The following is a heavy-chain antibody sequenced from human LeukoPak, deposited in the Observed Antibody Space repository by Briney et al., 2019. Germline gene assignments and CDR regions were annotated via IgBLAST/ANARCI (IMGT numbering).Heavy chain of an antibody. D-gene: IGHD1-26*01. Sequence: GGSLRLSCAASRFTFSNYWMHWVRHAPGKGLMWVSRINPDGSTTNYADSVMGRFTIFRDNAKNTLYLQMNSLRAEDTAVYYCARGYSGSYRVDYWGQGTLVTVSS. CDR2: INPDGSTT. CDR1: RFTFSNYW. CDR3: ARGYSGSYRVDY. V-gene: IGHV3-74*01. J-gene: IGHJ4*02.